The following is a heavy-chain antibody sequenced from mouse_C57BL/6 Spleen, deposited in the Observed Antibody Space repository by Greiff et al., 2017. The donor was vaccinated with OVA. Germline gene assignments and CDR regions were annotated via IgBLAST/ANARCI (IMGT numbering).Heavy chain of an antibody. V-gene: IGHV5-4*01. Sequence: EVKLVESGGGFVKPGGSLKLSCAASGFTFSSYAMSWVRQTPEKRLEWVATISDGGSYTYYPDNVKGRFTISRDNAKNNLYLQMSHLKSEDTAMYYCAREDYRNYFDYWGQGTTLTVSS. CDR3: AREDYRNYFDY. D-gene: IGHD5-5*01. J-gene: IGHJ2*01. CDR2: ISDGGSYT. CDR1: GFTFSSYA.